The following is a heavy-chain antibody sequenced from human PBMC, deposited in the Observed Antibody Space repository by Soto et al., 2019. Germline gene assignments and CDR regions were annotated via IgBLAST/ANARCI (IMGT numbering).Heavy chain of an antibody. D-gene: IGHD3-22*01. J-gene: IGHJ5*02. V-gene: IGHV3-15*07. CDR3: TTDPTLPYYYYSSGYYH. CDR2: IKSKTDGGTT. Sequence: GGSLRLSCAASGFTFSNAWMNWVRQAPGKGLEWVGRIKSKTDGGTTDYDAPVKGRFTISRDDSKNTLYLQMNSLKTEDTAVYYCTTDPTLPYYYYSSGYYHWGQGTLVTVSS. CDR1: GFTFSNAW.